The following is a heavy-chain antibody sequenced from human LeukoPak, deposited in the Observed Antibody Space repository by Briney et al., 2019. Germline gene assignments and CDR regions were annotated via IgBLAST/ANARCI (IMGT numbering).Heavy chain of an antibody. J-gene: IGHJ4*02. CDR2: IYPRDGST. CDR1: GYTFTSNY. CDR3: ARDQEGFDY. Sequence: ASVKVSCKASGYTFTSNYIHWVRQAPGQGLEWMGMIYPRDGSTSYAQKFQGRVTVTRDTSTSTVHMELSGLRSEDSAVYYCARDQEGFDYWGQGTLVTVSS. V-gene: IGHV1-46*01.